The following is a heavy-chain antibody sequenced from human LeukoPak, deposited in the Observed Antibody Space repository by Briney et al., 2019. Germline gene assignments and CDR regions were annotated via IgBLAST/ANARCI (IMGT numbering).Heavy chain of an antibody. V-gene: IGHV3-30*18. CDR1: GFTFSSYG. J-gene: IGHJ4*02. CDR3: AKPYSSNSVGYFDY. D-gene: IGHD6-13*01. CDR2: ISYDGSNK. Sequence: GGSLRLSCAASGFTFSSYGMHWVRQAPGKGLEGVAVISYDGSNKYYADSVKGRFTISRDNSKNTLYLQMNSLRAEDTAVHYRAKPYSSNSVGYFDYWGQGALVTVSS.